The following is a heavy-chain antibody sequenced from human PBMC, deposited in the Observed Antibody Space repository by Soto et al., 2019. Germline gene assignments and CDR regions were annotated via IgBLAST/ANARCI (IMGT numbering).Heavy chain of an antibody. J-gene: IGHJ4*02. CDR3: ARDHAYCRGGSCRFDY. CDR2: ITPIFGTA. D-gene: IGHD2-15*01. CDR1: GGTFSRYA. Sequence: GASVKVSCKASGGTFSRYAISWVRQAPGQGLEWMGGITPIFGTANYAQKFQGRVTITADESTSTAYMELSSLRSEDTAVYYCARDHAYCRGGSCRFDYWGQGTLVTVSS. V-gene: IGHV1-69*13.